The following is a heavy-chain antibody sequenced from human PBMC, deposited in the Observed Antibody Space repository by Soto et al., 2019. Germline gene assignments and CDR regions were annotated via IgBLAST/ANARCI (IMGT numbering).Heavy chain of an antibody. J-gene: IGHJ6*02. Sequence: SLTCTVSGGSISSYYWSWIRQPPGKGLEWIGYIYCSGSTNYNPSLKSRVTISVDTSKNQFSLKLSSVTAADTAVYYCARDGGYYDSSGPGYYYYYYGMDVWGQGTTVTVS. CDR1: GGSISSYY. CDR3: ARDGGYYDSSGPGYYYYYYGMDV. D-gene: IGHD3-22*01. CDR2: IYCSGST. V-gene: IGHV4-59*01.